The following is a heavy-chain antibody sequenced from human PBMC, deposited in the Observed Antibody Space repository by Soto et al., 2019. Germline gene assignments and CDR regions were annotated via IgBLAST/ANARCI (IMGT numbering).Heavy chain of an antibody. CDR3: TTALYNWNYYAFDI. CDR2: IKSKTDGGTT. Sequence: PGGSLRLSCAASGFTFSNAWMGWVRQAPGKGLEWVGRIKSKTDGGTTDYAAPVKGRFTISRDDSKNTLYLQMNSLKTEDTAVYYCTTALYNWNYYAFDIWGQGTMVTVSS. D-gene: IGHD1-7*01. J-gene: IGHJ3*02. V-gene: IGHV3-15*01. CDR1: GFTFSNAW.